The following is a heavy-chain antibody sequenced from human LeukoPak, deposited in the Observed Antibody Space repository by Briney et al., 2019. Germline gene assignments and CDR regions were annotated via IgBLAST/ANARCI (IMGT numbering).Heavy chain of an antibody. V-gene: IGHV3-48*01. D-gene: IGHD3-10*01. CDR1: GFTFSSYS. J-gene: IGHJ4*02. CDR2: ISSSSSTI. CDR3: AKENYGSGPNNFDY. Sequence: GGSLRLSCAASGFTFSSYSMNWVRQAPGKGLEWVSYISSSSSTIYYADSVKGRFTISRDNAKNSLYLQMNSLRAEDTAVYYCAKENYGSGPNNFDYWGQGTLLTVSS.